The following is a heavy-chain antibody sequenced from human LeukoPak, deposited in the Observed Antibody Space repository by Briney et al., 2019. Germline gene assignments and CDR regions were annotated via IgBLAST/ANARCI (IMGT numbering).Heavy chain of an antibody. Sequence: SDTLSLTCDVSGYSISSTNWWGWIRPPPGKGLEWIGYISYSGSIYYNPSLESRVTMSVDTSKNQFSLKLRSVTAADTAVYYCARSERRAQKDTYYNHYYYMDVWGKGTTVTASS. V-gene: IGHV4-28*05. CDR2: ISYSGSI. CDR3: ARSERRAQKDTYYNHYYYMDV. D-gene: IGHD6-25*01. J-gene: IGHJ6*03. CDR1: GYSISSTNW.